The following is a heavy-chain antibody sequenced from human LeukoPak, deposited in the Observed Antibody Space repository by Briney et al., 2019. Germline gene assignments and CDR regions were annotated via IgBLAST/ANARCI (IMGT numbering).Heavy chain of an antibody. CDR3: ARHDFYSSSSFDAFDI. CDR1: GDSISSSDYF. Sequence: SETLSLTCTVSGDSISSSDYFWGWIRQPPGKGLEWIGSIYYTESTYYNPSLKSRVTISVDTSKHQFSLKLSSVTAADTAVYYCARHDFYSSSSFDAFDIWGQGTMVTVSS. V-gene: IGHV4-39*01. J-gene: IGHJ3*02. CDR2: IYYTEST. D-gene: IGHD6-6*01.